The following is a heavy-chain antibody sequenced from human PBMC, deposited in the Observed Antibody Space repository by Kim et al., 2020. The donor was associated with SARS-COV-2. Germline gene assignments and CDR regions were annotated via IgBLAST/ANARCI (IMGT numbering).Heavy chain of an antibody. CDR3: ARGLRSGWSRHGFDI. CDR1: GYTFTSYD. J-gene: IGHJ3*02. Sequence: ASVKVSCKASGYTFTSYDINWVRQATGQGLEWLGWVNPNSGNTGYAQNFQGRVTMTRDTSMNTIYMELSSLRSEDTAVYYCARGLRSGWSRHGFDIWGQGTMVTVSA. V-gene: IGHV1-8*01. CDR2: VNPNSGNT. D-gene: IGHD6-19*01.